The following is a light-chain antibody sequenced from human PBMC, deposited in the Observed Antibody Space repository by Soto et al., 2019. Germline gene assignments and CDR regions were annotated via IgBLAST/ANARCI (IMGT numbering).Light chain of an antibody. CDR1: QTIGLP. CDR3: QQYGSSPET. CDR2: AAS. V-gene: IGKV1-39*01. J-gene: IGKJ1*01. Sequence: DIQMTQSPSSLSASVGDRVTITCRASQTIGLPLNCPQQKPGKAPQLLIYAASRLHSGVPSTFSGSGSGTDFTLTISSLEPEDFAAYYCQQYGSSPETFGQGTKVDI.